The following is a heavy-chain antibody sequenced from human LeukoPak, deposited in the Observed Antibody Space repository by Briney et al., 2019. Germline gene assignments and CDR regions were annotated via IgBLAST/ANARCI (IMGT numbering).Heavy chain of an antibody. CDR2: ISNDGSNT. CDR3: AELGITMIGGV. V-gene: IGHV3-30*18. D-gene: IGHD3-10*02. J-gene: IGHJ6*04. CDR1: GFTFSSYG. Sequence: GGSLRLSCAASGFTFSSYGMHWVRQAPGKGLEWVAIISNDGSNTYYADSVKGRFTISRDNSKNTLYLQMNSLRAEDTAVYYCAELGITMIGGVWGKGTTVTISS.